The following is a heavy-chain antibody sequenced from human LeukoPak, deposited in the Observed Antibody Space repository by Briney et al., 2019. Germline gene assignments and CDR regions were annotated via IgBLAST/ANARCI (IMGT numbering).Heavy chain of an antibody. CDR2: VSHSGST. CDR3: AREDYGYFDY. CDR1: GASISSGVYY. J-gene: IGHJ4*02. D-gene: IGHD4-17*01. V-gene: IGHV4-30-2*01. Sequence: SETLSLTCTVSGASISSGVYYWGWIRQPPGKGLEWIGYVSHSGSTYYSPSLKSRVTISVDFSKNQFSLKLNPVTAADTAMYYCAREDYGYFDYWGQGTLVTVSS.